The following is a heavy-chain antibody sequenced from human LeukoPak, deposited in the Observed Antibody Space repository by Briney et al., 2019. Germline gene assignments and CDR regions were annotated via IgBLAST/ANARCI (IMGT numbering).Heavy chain of an antibody. CDR3: ARVRGGLGYCSGGSCYSDLDY. D-gene: IGHD2-15*01. CDR1: GGTFSSYA. J-gene: IGHJ4*02. CDR2: IIPIFGTA. Sequence: SVKVSCKASGGTFSSYAISWVRQASGQGLEWMGGIIPIFGTANYAQKFQGRVTITADESTSTAYMELSSLRSEDTAVYYCARVRGGLGYCSGGSCYSDLDYWGQGTLVTVSS. V-gene: IGHV1-69*13.